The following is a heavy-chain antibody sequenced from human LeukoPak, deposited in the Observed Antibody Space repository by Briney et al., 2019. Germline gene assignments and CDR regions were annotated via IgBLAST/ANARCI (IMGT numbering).Heavy chain of an antibody. D-gene: IGHD3-22*01. CDR1: GFTFGDYA. Sequence: GGSLRLSCTASGFTFGDYALTWVRQAPGKGLEWLGFIRSKTYGGTTELAASVEGRFTISRDDSKSIACLQMNSLKTEDTAVYYCTRSEYTYYYDGSGYLIDYWGQGTLVTVSS. V-gene: IGHV3-49*04. J-gene: IGHJ4*02. CDR3: TRSEYTYYYDGSGYLIDY. CDR2: IRSKTYGGTT.